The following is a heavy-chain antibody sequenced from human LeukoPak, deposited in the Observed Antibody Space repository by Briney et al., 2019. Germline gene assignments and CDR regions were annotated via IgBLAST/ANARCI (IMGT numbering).Heavy chain of an antibody. Sequence: SETLSLTCAVYGGSFSGYYWSWIRQPPGKGLEWIGEINHSGSTNYNPSLKSRVTISVDTSKNQFSLKLSSVTAADTAVYYCARARNYYDSSGFYYEGDAFDIWGQGTMVTVSS. J-gene: IGHJ3*02. CDR2: INHSGST. CDR3: ARARNYYDSSGFYYEGDAFDI. CDR1: GGSFSGYY. V-gene: IGHV4-34*01. D-gene: IGHD3-22*01.